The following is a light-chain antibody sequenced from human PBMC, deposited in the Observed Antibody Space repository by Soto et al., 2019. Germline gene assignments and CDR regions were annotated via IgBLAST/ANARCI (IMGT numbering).Light chain of an antibody. V-gene: IGKV1-33*01. CDR1: QDISNY. J-gene: IGKJ4*01. CDR3: QQYDNLHLT. Sequence: DIQMTQSPSSLSASVGDRVTITCQASQDISNYLNWYQQKPGKAPKLLIYDASNLETGVPSRFSGSGSGTDYTFTISSLQPEDIATDYYQQYDNLHLTFGGGTKVEIK. CDR2: DAS.